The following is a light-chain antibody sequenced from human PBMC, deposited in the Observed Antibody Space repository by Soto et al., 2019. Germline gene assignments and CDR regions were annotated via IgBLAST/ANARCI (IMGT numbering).Light chain of an antibody. CDR3: QQIYSIPIT. J-gene: IGKJ5*01. Sequence: DIQMTQSPFSLSASVGDRVTITCGTSQSISSDLNWYQQKTGRAPKLLIYGASTLQSGVPSRFSGSGSGTHFTLTISSVQPEDFATYYCQQIYSIPITFGQGTRLE. V-gene: IGKV1-39*01. CDR1: QSISSD. CDR2: GAS.